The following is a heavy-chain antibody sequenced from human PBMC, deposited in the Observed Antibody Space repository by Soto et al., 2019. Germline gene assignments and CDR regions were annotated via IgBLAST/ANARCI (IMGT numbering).Heavy chain of an antibody. CDR3: ARATTTVVTPFYFDY. Sequence: QVQLVESGGGVGQPGRSLRLSCAASAFTFSSYAMHWVRQAPGKGLEWVAVISYDGSNKYYADSVKGRFTISRDNSKNTLYLQMNSLRAEDTAVYYCARATTTVVTPFYFDYWGQGTLVTVSS. CDR2: ISYDGSNK. J-gene: IGHJ4*02. V-gene: IGHV3-30-3*01. CDR1: AFTFSSYA. D-gene: IGHD4-17*01.